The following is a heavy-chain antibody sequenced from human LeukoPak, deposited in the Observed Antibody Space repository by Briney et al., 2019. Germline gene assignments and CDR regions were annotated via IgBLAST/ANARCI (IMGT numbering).Heavy chain of an antibody. V-gene: IGHV4-39*01. J-gene: IGHJ4*02. CDR1: GGSINSTNYC. CDR2: IYYGGST. D-gene: IGHD2-21*02. Sequence: SETLSLTCTVSGGSINSTNYCCGWIRQPPRKRLGWGGSIYYGGSTYYKPSIKRRVTISVDTSKNHFSLKLSAVTAADTAVYYCVRHSRDWVFGYWGQGSLVTVSS. CDR3: VRHSRDWVFGY.